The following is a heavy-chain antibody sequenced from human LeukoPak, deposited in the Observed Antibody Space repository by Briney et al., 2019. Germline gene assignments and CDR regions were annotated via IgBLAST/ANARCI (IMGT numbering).Heavy chain of an antibody. Sequence: GGSLRPSCAASGFTFSSNAMSWVRQAPGKGLEWVTVISASGGNTYCADSVKGRFTISRDNSKNTLYLQLNSLRAEDTAEYYCAKHLVGARTFEYWGQGTLVTVSS. D-gene: IGHD1-26*01. V-gene: IGHV3-23*01. CDR2: ISASGGNT. J-gene: IGHJ4*02. CDR3: AKHLVGARTFEY. CDR1: GFTFSSNA.